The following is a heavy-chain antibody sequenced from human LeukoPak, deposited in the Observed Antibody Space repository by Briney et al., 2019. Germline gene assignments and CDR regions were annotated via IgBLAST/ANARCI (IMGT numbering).Heavy chain of an antibody. CDR1: GYTFTGYY. Sequence: ASVKVSCKASGYTFTGYYMHWVRQAPGQGLEWMGWINPNSGGTNYAQKFQGRVTMTRDTSISTAYMELSRLRSDDTAVYYCARDRYYDILTGPPPMDVWGQGTTVTVSS. D-gene: IGHD3-9*01. J-gene: IGHJ6*02. CDR2: INPNSGGT. CDR3: ARDRYYDILTGPPPMDV. V-gene: IGHV1-2*02.